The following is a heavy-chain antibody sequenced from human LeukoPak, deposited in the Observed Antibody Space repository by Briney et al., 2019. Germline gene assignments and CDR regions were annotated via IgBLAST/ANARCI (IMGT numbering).Heavy chain of an antibody. CDR3: TKDPNGDYIGAFDP. D-gene: IGHD4-17*01. CDR1: GFSFSSFA. V-gene: IGHV3-23*01. J-gene: IGHJ5*02. CDR2: ITGGHYAT. Sequence: GSLRLSCAASGFSFSSFAMTRVRQAPGKGLEWVSSITGGHYATYNTDSVKGRFTISRDNAKNTLYLQMNSLRADDTAIYYCTKDPNGDYIGAFDPWGQGTLVTVSS.